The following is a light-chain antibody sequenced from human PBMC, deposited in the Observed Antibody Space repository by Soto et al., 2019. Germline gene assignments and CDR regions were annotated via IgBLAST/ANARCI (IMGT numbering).Light chain of an antibody. Sequence: SYELTQPPSVSVPPGQTATITCGGNNIGRKSVHWYRQKPGQAPVLVVYDDDDRPSGIPERFSGSNSGNTATLTISRVEGGDEADYYCQVWGSTSDHYVFGTWTKVTVL. J-gene: IGLJ1*01. CDR2: DDD. CDR1: NIGRKS. V-gene: IGLV3-21*02. CDR3: QVWGSTSDHYV.